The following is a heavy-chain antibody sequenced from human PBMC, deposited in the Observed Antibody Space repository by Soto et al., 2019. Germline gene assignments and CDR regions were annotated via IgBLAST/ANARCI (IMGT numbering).Heavy chain of an antibody. D-gene: IGHD2-8*01. CDR3: AKGYCTNGVCYGMDV. J-gene: IGHJ6*02. CDR1: GGTFSSYA. Sequence: SVKVSCKASGGTFSSYAISWVRQAPGQGLEWMGGIIPIFGTANYAQKFQGRVTITADESTSTAYMELSSLRSEDTAVYYCAKGYCTNGVCYGMDVWGQGTTVTVSS. CDR2: IIPIFGTA. V-gene: IGHV1-69*13.